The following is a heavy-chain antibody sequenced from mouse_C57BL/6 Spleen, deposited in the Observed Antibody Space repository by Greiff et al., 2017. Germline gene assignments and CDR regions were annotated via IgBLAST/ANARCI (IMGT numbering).Heavy chain of an antibody. CDR2: IRSKSNNYAT. CDR1: GFSFNTYA. D-gene: IGHD2-3*01. J-gene: IGHJ3*01. Sequence: EVHLVESGGGLVQPKGSLKFSCAASGFSFNTYAMNWVRQAPGKGLEWVARIRSKSNNYATYYADSVKDRFTISRDDSESMLYLQMNNLKTESTAMYYCLIPPYDGYSWFAYWGQGTLATVSA. V-gene: IGHV10-1*01. CDR3: LIPPYDGYSWFAY.